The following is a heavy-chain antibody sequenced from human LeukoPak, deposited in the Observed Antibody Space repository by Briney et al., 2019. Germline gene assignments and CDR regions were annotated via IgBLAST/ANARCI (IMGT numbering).Heavy chain of an antibody. Sequence: GGSLRLSCAASGFTFSRDSMNWVRQAPGKGLEWVSYINGGGSPIYYADSVRGRFTISRDNAKNSLYLQMNSLRAEDTAVYFCVRDNPRCCGVVPANIDDYWGQGTLVTVSS. CDR3: VRDNPRCCGVVPANIDDY. CDR2: INGGGSPI. CDR1: GFTFSRDS. D-gene: IGHD2-15*01. V-gene: IGHV3-48*01. J-gene: IGHJ4*02.